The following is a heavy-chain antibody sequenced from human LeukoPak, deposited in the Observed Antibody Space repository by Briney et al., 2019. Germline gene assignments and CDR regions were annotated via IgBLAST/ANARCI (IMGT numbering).Heavy chain of an antibody. Sequence: QPGGSLRLSCAASGFTFSSYAMHWVRQAPGKGLEWVALISFDGRNGYYPDSVKGRFTISRDNSKNTLYLQMNSLRAEDTAIYFCARATGSIAVALSDSWGQGTLVTVSS. J-gene: IGHJ5*01. D-gene: IGHD6-6*01. CDR2: ISFDGRNG. CDR3: ARATGSIAVALSDS. V-gene: IGHV3-30*04. CDR1: GFTFSSYA.